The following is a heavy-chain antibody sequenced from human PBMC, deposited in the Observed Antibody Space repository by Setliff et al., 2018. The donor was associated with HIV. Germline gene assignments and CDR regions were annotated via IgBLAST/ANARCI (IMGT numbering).Heavy chain of an antibody. D-gene: IGHD5-18*01. J-gene: IGHJ4*01. V-gene: IGHV4-39*07. CDR3: ARTRGYSYGTLAGFDY. CDR2: ISYSGST. CDR1: GVSISSSSYY. Sequence: SETLSLTCTVSGVSISSSSYYWGWIRQPPGKGLEWIGAISYSGSTNYNPSLEIRVAMSVDTSKQQFSLEVSSVTAADTAVYYCARTRGYSYGTLAGFDYWGRGSLVTVSS.